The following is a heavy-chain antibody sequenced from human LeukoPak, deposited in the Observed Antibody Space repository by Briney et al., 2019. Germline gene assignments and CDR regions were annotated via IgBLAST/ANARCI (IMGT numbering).Heavy chain of an antibody. V-gene: IGHV4-59*01. D-gene: IGHD3-22*01. CDR1: GGSISSYY. J-gene: IGHJ4*02. Sequence: PSETLSLTCTVSGGSISSYYWSWIRQPPGKGLAWHGYIYYSGSTNYNPSLKSRVTISVDTSKNQFSLKLSSVTAADTAVYYCARDRHYYDSSGYYFDYWGQGTLVTVSS. CDR3: ARDRHYYDSSGYYFDY. CDR2: IYYSGST.